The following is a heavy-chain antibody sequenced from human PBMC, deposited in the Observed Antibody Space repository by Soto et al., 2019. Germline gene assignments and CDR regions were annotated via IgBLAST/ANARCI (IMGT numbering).Heavy chain of an antibody. V-gene: IGHV1-18*01. CDR2: ISAYNGNT. Sequence: ASVKVSWKACGYTFTSYGISWVRQAPGQGLEWMGWISAYNGNTNYAQKLQGRVTMTTDTSTSTAYMELRGLRSDDTAVYYCARDSDFWSVPFPDYWGQGTLVTVSS. J-gene: IGHJ4*02. D-gene: IGHD3-3*01. CDR1: GYTFTSYG. CDR3: ARDSDFWSVPFPDY.